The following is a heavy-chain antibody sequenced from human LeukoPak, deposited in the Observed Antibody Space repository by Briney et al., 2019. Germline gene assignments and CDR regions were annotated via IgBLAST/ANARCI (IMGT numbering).Heavy chain of an antibody. Sequence: ASVKVSCKASGGTFSSYAISWVRQAPGQGLEWMGGIIPIFGTANYAQKFQGRVTITADKSTSTAYMELSSLRSEDTAVYYCAREGLARGVSVDYYGMDVWGKGTTVTVSS. CDR1: GGTFSSYA. J-gene: IGHJ6*04. D-gene: IGHD3-10*01. CDR2: IIPIFGTA. CDR3: AREGLARGVSVDYYGMDV. V-gene: IGHV1-69*06.